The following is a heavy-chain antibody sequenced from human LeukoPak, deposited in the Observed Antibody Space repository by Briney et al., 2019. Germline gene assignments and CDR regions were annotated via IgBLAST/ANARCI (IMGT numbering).Heavy chain of an antibody. CDR2: ISAYNGNT. Sequence: GASVKVSCKASGYTFTSYGISWVRQAPGQGLEWMGWISAYNGNTNYAQKLQGRVTMTTDTSTSTAYMELRSLRSDDTAVYYCARETRDTAMDYSFDYWGQGTLVTVPS. D-gene: IGHD5-18*01. CDR1: GYTFTSYG. J-gene: IGHJ4*02. V-gene: IGHV1-18*01. CDR3: ARETRDTAMDYSFDY.